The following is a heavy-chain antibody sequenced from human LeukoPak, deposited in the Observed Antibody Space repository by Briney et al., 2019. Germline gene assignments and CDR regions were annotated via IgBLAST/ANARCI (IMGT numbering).Heavy chain of an antibody. CDR2: IYYNGST. CDR3: ARDWRGSGSAHSFGP. D-gene: IGHD3-10*01. Sequence: SETLSLTCTVSGGSIRSYYWSWIRQPPGKGLEWIGYIYYNGSTNYNPSLKSRVTISVDTTKNQFSLKLSSVTAADTAVYYCARDWRGSGSAHSFGPWGQGILVTVSS. J-gene: IGHJ5*02. CDR1: GGSIRSYY. V-gene: IGHV4-59*01.